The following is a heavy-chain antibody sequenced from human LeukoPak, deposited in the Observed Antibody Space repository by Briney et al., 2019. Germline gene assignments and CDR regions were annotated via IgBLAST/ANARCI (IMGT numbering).Heavy chain of an antibody. V-gene: IGHV4-38-2*02. Sequence: SETLSLTCTVSGYSISSGYYWGWIRQPPGKGLEWIGSIYHSGSTYYNPSLKSRVTISVDTSKNQFSLKLSSVTAADTAVYYCARVGDYYDSSGYYFYDYWGQGTLVTVSS. CDR1: GYSISSGYY. J-gene: IGHJ4*02. CDR3: ARVGDYYDSSGYYFYDY. D-gene: IGHD3-22*01. CDR2: IYHSGST.